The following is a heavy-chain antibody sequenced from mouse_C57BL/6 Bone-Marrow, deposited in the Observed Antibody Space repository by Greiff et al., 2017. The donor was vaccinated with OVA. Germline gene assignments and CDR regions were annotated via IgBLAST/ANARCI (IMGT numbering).Heavy chain of an antibody. V-gene: IGHV5-17*01. CDR1: GFTFSDYG. J-gene: IGHJ3*01. CDR2: ISSGSSTI. D-gene: IGHD2-4*01. CDR3: ARWGLRRGPLAY. Sequence: EVNVVESGGGLVKPGGSLKLSCAASGFTFSDYGMHWVRQAPEKGLEWVAYISSGSSTIYYADTVKGRFTISRDNAKNTLFLQMTSLRSEDTAMYYCARWGLRRGPLAYWGQGTLVTVSA.